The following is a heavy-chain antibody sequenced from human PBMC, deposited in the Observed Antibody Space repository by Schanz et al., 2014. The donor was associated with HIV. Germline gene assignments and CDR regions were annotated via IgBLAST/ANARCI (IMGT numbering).Heavy chain of an antibody. J-gene: IGHJ4*02. Sequence: QVQLQQWGAGLLKPSETLSLTCAVYGGSFSGYYWTWIRQPPGKGLEWIGRINHSGSTNYNPSLKIRVTISVDPSSDQFSLKLSSVTAADTAVYYCARDSTMDYFDYWGQGTLVTVSS. CDR1: GGSFSGYY. CDR2: INHSGST. CDR3: ARDSTMDYFDY. D-gene: IGHD6-13*01. V-gene: IGHV4-34*01.